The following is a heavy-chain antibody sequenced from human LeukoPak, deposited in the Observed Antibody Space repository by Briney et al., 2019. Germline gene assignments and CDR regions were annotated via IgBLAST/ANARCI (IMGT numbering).Heavy chain of an antibody. J-gene: IGHJ4*02. CDR2: INHSGST. CDR3: ARGGDIVVVPAATSFDY. Sequence: PSETLSLTCAVYGGSFSGYYWSWIRQPPGKGLEWIGEINHSGSTNYNPSLKSRVTISVDTSKNRFSLKLSSVTAADTAVYYCARGGDIVVVPAATSFDYWGQGTLVTVSS. D-gene: IGHD2-2*01. CDR1: GGSFSGYY. V-gene: IGHV4-34*01.